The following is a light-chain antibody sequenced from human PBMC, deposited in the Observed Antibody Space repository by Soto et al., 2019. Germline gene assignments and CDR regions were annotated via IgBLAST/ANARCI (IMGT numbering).Light chain of an antibody. V-gene: IGKV3-20*01. J-gene: IGKJ3*01. CDR3: QQYGRSPFT. CDR2: GAS. CDR1: QSVSSNY. Sequence: EIVMTQSPGTLSLSSGETATLSCRASQSVSSNYVAWFHQKPGQAPRLLIYGASSRATGVPDRFSASGSGTDFTLTISRLEPEDFAVYYCQQYGRSPFTFGPGTKVDIK.